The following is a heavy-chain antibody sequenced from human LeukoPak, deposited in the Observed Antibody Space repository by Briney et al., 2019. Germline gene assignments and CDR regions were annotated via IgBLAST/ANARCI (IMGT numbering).Heavy chain of an antibody. D-gene: IGHD2-2*01. J-gene: IGHJ6*03. CDR3: ASRSSTSSDYYYYYMDV. CDR1: GGSFSSYY. Sequence: SETLSLTCAVYGGSFSSYYWSWIRQPPGKGLEWIGYIYYSGSTNYNPSLKSRVTISVDTSKNQFSLKLSSVTAADTAVYYCASRSSTSSDYYYYYMDVWGKGTTVTVSS. V-gene: IGHV4-59*01. CDR2: IYYSGST.